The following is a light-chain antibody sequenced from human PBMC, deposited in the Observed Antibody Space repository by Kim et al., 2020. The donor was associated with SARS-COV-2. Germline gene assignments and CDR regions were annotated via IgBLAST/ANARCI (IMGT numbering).Light chain of an antibody. CDR3: QQYVSPPST. V-gene: IGKV3-20*01. CDR1: QSVTSRS. J-gene: IGKJ1*01. Sequence: SPGERATLSCRASQSVTSRSLAWYQQRPGQAPRLLIFGASSRAAGIPDRFSGSGSGTDFTLTISRLEPEDFAVYYCQQYVSPPSTFGQGTKVDIK. CDR2: GAS.